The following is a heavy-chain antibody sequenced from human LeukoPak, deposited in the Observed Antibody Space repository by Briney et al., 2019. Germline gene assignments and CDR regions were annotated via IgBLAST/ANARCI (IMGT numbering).Heavy chain of an antibody. Sequence: GASVSPSRKASNYAFTSHGFSWVRQAPGQGPEWMGWINPNSGGTDYAQKFQGRVTMTRDTSISTAYMELSSLTSDDTAVYYCARDGIYSRNFDAFDMWGRETMVTVSS. V-gene: IGHV1-2*02. J-gene: IGHJ3*02. CDR1: NYAFTSHG. D-gene: IGHD6-13*01. CDR2: INPNSGGT. CDR3: ARDGIYSRNFDAFDM.